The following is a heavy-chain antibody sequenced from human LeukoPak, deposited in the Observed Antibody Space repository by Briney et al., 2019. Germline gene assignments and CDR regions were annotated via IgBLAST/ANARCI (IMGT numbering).Heavy chain of an antibody. V-gene: IGHV1-18*01. D-gene: IGHD3-16*02. CDR2: ISAYNGNT. J-gene: IGHJ4*02. CDR3: ARDIPHYDYVWGSYRPLFDY. Sequence: GASVKVSCKASGGTFSSYAISWVRQAPGQGLEWMGWISAYNGNTNYAQKLQGRVTMTTDTSTSTAYMELRSLRSDDTAVYYCARDIPHYDYVWGSYRPLFDYWGQGTLVTVSS. CDR1: GGTFSSYA.